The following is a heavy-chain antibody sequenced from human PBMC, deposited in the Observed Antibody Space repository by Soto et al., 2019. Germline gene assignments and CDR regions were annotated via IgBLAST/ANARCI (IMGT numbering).Heavy chain of an antibody. V-gene: IGHV3-23*01. D-gene: IGHD2-15*01. CDR3: ATKGPGSLATFCSGSGFHSAFDI. J-gene: IGHJ3*02. CDR2: ITGGGDGT. CDR1: GFTFSSYA. Sequence: EVQLLESGGGFIQPGGSLRLSCAASGFTFSSYAMSWVRQAPGKGLEWVSTITGGGDGTNYADSVKGRFTISRDTADDTLYLQTHSLRPDDTASYSCATKGPGSLATFCSGSGFHSAFDIWGQGTMVTVSS.